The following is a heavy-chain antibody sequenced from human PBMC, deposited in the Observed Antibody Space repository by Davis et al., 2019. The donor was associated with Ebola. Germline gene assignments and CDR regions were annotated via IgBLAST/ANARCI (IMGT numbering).Heavy chain of an antibody. Sequence: GGSLRLSCAASGFTFSSYSMHWVRQAPGKGLEWVSLISGDGGSTYYADSVKGRFTISRDNSKNSLYLQMNSLRAEDTAVYYCARDSAYYYGMEVWGQGTTVTVSS. V-gene: IGHV3-43*02. CDR2: ISGDGGST. CDR1: GFTFSSYS. J-gene: IGHJ6*02. CDR3: ARDSAYYYGMEV.